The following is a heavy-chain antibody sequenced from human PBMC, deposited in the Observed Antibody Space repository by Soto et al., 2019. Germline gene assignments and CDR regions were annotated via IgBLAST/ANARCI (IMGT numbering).Heavy chain of an antibody. D-gene: IGHD2-15*01. Sequence: QVQLVQSGAEVKKPGASVKVSCKASGYTFTSYTLHWVRHAPGEGLEWMGWINAGNGNTKSSLKFPDRVTFTRDTSATTAYMELRSLRIEDAAVYYCASEVGYCSVGSCCTYFHYWGQGTPVTVSS. CDR2: INAGNGNT. J-gene: IGHJ1*01. CDR1: GYTFTSYT. V-gene: IGHV1-3*01. CDR3: ASEVGYCSVGSCCTYFHY.